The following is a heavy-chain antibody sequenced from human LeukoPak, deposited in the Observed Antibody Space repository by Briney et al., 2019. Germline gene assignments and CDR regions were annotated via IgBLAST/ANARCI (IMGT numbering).Heavy chain of an antibody. CDR2: ISAYNGNT. D-gene: IGHD2-21*02. V-gene: IGHV1-18*01. J-gene: IGHJ4*02. CDR1: GYTFTSYG. Sequence: GASVKVSCKASGYTFTSYGISWVRHPPGQGLELMGWISAYNGNTNYAQKLQSRVTITTDTSKSTAYMELRSLRSDDRAVYYCARDLPCGGDCYPGDYWGQGTLVTVSS. CDR3: ARDLPCGGDCYPGDY.